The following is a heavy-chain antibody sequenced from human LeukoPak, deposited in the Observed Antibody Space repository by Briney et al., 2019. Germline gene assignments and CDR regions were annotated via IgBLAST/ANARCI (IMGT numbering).Heavy chain of an antibody. V-gene: IGHV3-23*01. CDR1: GFTFSTHA. D-gene: IGHD4-11*01. Sequence: GGSLRLSCAASGFTFSTHAMSWVRQAPGRGLEGVSAISDTGGSTYYADSVKGRFTIFRDNSKNTLYLQMNSLRAEDTAVYYCAKGLPYFDYWCQGTLVTVSS. CDR2: ISDTGGST. J-gene: IGHJ4*02. CDR3: AKGLPYFDY.